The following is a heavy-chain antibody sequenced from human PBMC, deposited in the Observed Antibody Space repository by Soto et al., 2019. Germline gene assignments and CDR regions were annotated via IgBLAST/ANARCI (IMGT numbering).Heavy chain of an antibody. Sequence: QVQLMQSGAEVKKPGASVKVSCKASGDTFTDYYIHWVRQAPGQGLEWMGTVNPSGGHTTYAQHFLGRVTMTRDTSTSTLYMELTSLRSEDTAVYYCARGGHVVVVTAALDYWGQGTLVTVYS. D-gene: IGHD2-21*02. CDR3: ARGGHVVVVTAALDY. J-gene: IGHJ4*02. V-gene: IGHV1-46*01. CDR1: GDTFTDYY. CDR2: VNPSGGHT.